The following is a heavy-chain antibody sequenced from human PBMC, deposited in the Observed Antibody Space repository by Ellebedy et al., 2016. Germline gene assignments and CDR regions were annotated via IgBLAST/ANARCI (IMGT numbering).Heavy chain of an antibody. Sequence: GESLKISCAASRFAFRSYGMHWVRQAPGKGLEWVSAMSGSGGSTYYADSVKGRFTISRDNSKNTLYLQVNSLRAEDTAVYYCAKDRGYNAGFMDVWGKGTRSPSP. CDR3: AKDRGYNAGFMDV. D-gene: IGHD5-24*01. CDR2: MSGSGGST. CDR1: RFAFRSYG. V-gene: IGHV3-23*01. J-gene: IGHJ6*03.